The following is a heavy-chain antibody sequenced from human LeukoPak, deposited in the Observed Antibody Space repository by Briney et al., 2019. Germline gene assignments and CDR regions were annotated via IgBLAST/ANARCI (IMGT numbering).Heavy chain of an antibody. CDR3: ARGYYYDSSGYPKDY. D-gene: IGHD3-22*01. J-gene: IGHJ4*02. Sequence: GASVKVSCKASGYTFSSYGISWVRQAPGQGLEWMGWISAYNGNTNYAQKLQGRVTMTTDTSTSTAYMELSRLRSDDTAVYYCARGYYYDSSGYPKDYWGQGTLVTVSS. V-gene: IGHV1-18*01. CDR1: GYTFSSYG. CDR2: ISAYNGNT.